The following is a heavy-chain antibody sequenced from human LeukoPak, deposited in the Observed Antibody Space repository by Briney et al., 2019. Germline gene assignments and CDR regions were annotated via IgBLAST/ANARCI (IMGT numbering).Heavy chain of an antibody. CDR2: TYYSGST. CDR1: GGSISSYY. CDR3: ARSPIVVVTASAFDI. V-gene: IGHV4-59*08. D-gene: IGHD2-21*02. Sequence: PSETLSLTCTVSGGSISSYYWSWIRQPPGKGLEWIGYTYYSGSTNYNPSLKSRVTISVDTSKNQFSLKLSSVTAADTAVYYCARSPIVVVTASAFDIWGQGTMVTVSS. J-gene: IGHJ3*02.